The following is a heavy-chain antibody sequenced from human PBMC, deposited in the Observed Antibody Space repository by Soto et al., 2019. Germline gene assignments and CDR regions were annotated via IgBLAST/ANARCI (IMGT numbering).Heavy chain of an antibody. D-gene: IGHD4-17*01. CDR1: GFTVSSNY. CDR3: ARDGGSYGHGPLGY. J-gene: IGHJ4*02. V-gene: IGHV3-66*01. Sequence: EVHLVESGGGLVQPGGSLRLSCAASGFTVSSNYMTWVRQVPGKGLEWVSVIYSGGSTYYADSVKGRFTISRDNSKNTLYLQMSSLRAEDTAVYYCARDGGSYGHGPLGYWGQGTLVTVSS. CDR2: IYSGGST.